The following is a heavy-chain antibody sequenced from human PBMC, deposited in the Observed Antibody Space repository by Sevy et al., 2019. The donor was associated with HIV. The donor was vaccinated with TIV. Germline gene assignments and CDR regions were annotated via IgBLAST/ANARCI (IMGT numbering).Heavy chain of an antibody. CDR2: ISSSSSYI. CDR3: ASHYALYYYDSSGYCQN. CDR1: GFTFSSYS. Sequence: GGSLRLSCAASGFTFSSYSMNWVRQAPGKGLEWVSSISSSSSYIYYADSVKGRFTISRDNAKNSLYLQMNSLRAEDTAVYYCASHYALYYYDSSGYCQNWGPGTLVTVSS. V-gene: IGHV3-21*01. J-gene: IGHJ4*02. D-gene: IGHD3-22*01.